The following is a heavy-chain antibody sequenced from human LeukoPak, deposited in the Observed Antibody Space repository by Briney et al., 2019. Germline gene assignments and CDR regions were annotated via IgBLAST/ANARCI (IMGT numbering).Heavy chain of an antibody. D-gene: IGHD3-22*01. J-gene: IGHJ4*02. CDR3: ARGGNYYYDSSGYYSLDY. CDR1: GFSFSTSA. Sequence: GGSLRLSCAASGFSFSTSAMSWVRQAPGKGLEWVSAISGSGGRAYYADSVKGRFTISRDNSKNTLYLQMNSLRAEDTAVYYCARGGNYYYDSSGYYSLDYWGQGTLVTVSS. V-gene: IGHV3-23*01. CDR2: ISGSGGRA.